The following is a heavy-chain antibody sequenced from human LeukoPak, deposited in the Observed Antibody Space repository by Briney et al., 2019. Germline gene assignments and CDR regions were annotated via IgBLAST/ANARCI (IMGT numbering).Heavy chain of an antibody. CDR2: IYPGDSDT. CDR1: GYSFTNYW. D-gene: IGHD5-18*01. CDR3: ARQRERAYSYDLD. Sequence: GESLKISCKGSGYSFTNYWITWVRPVPGKGLEWMGMIYPGDSDTRYSPSFRGQVTISGDKSTTTAYLQWSSLKASDTAIYYCARQRERAYSYDLDWGQGTLVTVST. V-gene: IGHV5-51*01. J-gene: IGHJ4*02.